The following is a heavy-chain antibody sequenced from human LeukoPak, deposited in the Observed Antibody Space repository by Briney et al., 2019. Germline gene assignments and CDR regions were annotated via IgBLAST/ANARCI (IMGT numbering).Heavy chain of an antibody. V-gene: IGHV1-46*01. D-gene: IGHD3-22*01. Sequence: ASVKVSCKASGYTFTSYYMHWVRQAPGQGLEWMGIINPSGGSTSYAQKFQGRVTMTRDTSTSTAYMELRSLRSDDTAVYYCARATMIVSDYWGQGTLVTVSS. CDR3: ARATMIVSDY. CDR2: INPSGGST. J-gene: IGHJ4*02. CDR1: GYTFTSYY.